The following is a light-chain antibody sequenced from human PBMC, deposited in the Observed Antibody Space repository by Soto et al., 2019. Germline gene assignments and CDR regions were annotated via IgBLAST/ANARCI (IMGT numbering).Light chain of an antibody. CDR2: DVD. CDR3: SSYTSSSALYV. V-gene: IGLV2-14*01. Sequence: QSVLTQPASVSGSPGQSITISCTGTSSDVGGYNYVSWYQQPPGKAPKLMIYDVDNRPSEVSNRFSGSKSGNTASLTISGLQADDEADYYCSSYTSSSALYVFGTGTKLTVL. CDR1: SSDVGGYNY. J-gene: IGLJ1*01.